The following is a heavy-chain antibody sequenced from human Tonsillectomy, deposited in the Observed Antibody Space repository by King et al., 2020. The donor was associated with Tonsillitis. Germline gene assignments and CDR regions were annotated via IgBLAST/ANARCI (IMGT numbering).Heavy chain of an antibody. J-gene: IGHJ3*02. CDR2: ISWNSASK. Sequence: VQLVESGGGLVEPGRSLRLSCAASGFTFDDYAMYWVRQAPGKGLEWVSGISWNSASKAYADSVKGRFTISRDNAKNSLYLQMNSLRPEDTAFYYCGKDMAPLRLLQVAFYIWGQGTMVTVSS. CDR1: GFTFDDYA. CDR3: GKDMAPLRLLQVAFYI. D-gene: IGHD5-24*01. V-gene: IGHV3-9*01.